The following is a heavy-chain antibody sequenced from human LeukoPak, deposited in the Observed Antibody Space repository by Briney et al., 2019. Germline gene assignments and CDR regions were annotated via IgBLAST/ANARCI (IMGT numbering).Heavy chain of an antibody. V-gene: IGHV3-23*01. Sequence: GGSLRLSCAASGFTFSSYGMSSVRQAPGKGRKWASAISGSGGSTYYADSVKGRFTISRDNSKNTLYLQMNSLRAGVTAVYDCAKEWELLTFDYWGQGPLVTVSS. CDR1: GFTFSSYG. D-gene: IGHD1-26*01. J-gene: IGHJ4*02. CDR3: AKEWELLTFDY. CDR2: ISGSGGST.